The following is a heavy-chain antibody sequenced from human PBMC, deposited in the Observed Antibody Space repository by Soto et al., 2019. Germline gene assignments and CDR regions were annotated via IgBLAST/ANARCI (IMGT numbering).Heavy chain of an antibody. V-gene: IGHV3-23*01. Sequence: GGSLRLSCAASGFTFSSYAMSWVRQAPGKGLEWVSAISGSGGSTYYADSVKGRFTISRDNSKNTLYLQMNSLRAEDTAVDYCAKACRYDPYYYYGMDVWGQGTTVTVSS. CDR2: ISGSGGST. J-gene: IGHJ6*02. CDR3: AKACRYDPYYYYGMDV. D-gene: IGHD3-3*01. CDR1: GFTFSSYA.